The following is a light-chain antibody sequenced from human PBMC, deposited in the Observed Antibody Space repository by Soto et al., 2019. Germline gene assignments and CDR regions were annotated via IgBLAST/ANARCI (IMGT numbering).Light chain of an antibody. CDR3: QQYYITPPT. CDR2: WAS. Sequence: DIVMTQSVDSLAVSLGERATINCKSSQSVLHSSNNKNYLAWYQQKPGQPPKLLIYWASTRESGVPDRFSGSGSGTDFTLTISSLQAEDVAVYYCQQYYITPPTFGQGTKVEIK. V-gene: IGKV4-1*01. CDR1: QSVLHSSNNKNY. J-gene: IGKJ1*01.